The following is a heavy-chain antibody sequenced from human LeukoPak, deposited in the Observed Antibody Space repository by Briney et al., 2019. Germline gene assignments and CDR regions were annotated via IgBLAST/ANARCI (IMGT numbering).Heavy chain of an antibody. J-gene: IGHJ6*03. CDR2: ISAYNGNT. CDR1: GYTFTSYG. CDR3: ARGPGALGWLHKKFYYYYMDV. Sequence: GASVKVSCKASGYTFTSYGISWVRQAPGQGLEWMGWISAYNGNTNYAQKFQGRVTITRNTSISTAYMELSSLRSEDTAVYYCARGPGALGWLHKKFYYYYMDVWGKGTTVTVSS. D-gene: IGHD5-12*01. V-gene: IGHV1-18*01.